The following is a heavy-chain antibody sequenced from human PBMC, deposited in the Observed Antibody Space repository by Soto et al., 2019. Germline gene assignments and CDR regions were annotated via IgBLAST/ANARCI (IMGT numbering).Heavy chain of an antibody. J-gene: IGHJ5*02. V-gene: IGHV3-21*01. CDR3: ARSTAAGPSRWFDP. Sequence: PGGSLRLSCAASGFTFSSYSMNWVRQAPGKGLEWVSSISSSSSYIYYADPVKGRFTISRDNAKNSLYLQMNSLRAEDTAVYYCARSTAAGPSRWFDPWGQGTLVTVSS. CDR2: ISSSSSYI. CDR1: GFTFSSYS. D-gene: IGHD6-13*01.